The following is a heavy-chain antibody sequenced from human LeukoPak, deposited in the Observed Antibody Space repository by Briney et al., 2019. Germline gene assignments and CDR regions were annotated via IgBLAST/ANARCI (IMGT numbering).Heavy chain of an antibody. CDR1: GYTFTDYY. D-gene: IGHD6-13*01. J-gene: IGHJ4*02. CDR2: VDPEDDET. V-gene: IGHV1-69-2*01. Sequence: GASVKVSCKASGYTFTDYYMHWVQQAPGKGLEWMGRVDPEDDETIYAEKFQGRVTITADTSTDTAYMKLSSLRSEDTAVYYCARDPASAYSSSWYYFDYWGQGTLVTVSS. CDR3: ARDPASAYSSSWYYFDY.